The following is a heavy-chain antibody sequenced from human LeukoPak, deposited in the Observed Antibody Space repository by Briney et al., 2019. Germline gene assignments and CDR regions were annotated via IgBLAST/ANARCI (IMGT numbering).Heavy chain of an antibody. CDR3: ARRDYYDSSGYYSRYATLFGY. CDR2: ISAYNGNT. V-gene: IGHV1-18*01. Sequence: ASVKVSCKASGYTFTSYGISWVRQAPGQGLEWMGWISAYNGNTNYAQKLQGRVTMTTDTSTSTAYMELRSLRSDDTAVYYCARRDYYDSSGYYSRYATLFGYWGQGTLVTVSS. D-gene: IGHD3-22*01. CDR1: GYTFTSYG. J-gene: IGHJ4*02.